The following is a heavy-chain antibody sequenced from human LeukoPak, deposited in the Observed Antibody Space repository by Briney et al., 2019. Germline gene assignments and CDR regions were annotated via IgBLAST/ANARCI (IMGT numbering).Heavy chain of an antibody. CDR3: AREREGSTLS. Sequence: GGSLRLSCAASGFTFDSYAVSWVRQAPGKGLEWVSAISGSGLDTYYADSVKGRFTVSRDNSKNTVYLQMNGLRAEDTAIYYCAREREGSTLSWGQGTLVTVSS. J-gene: IGHJ4*02. D-gene: IGHD5/OR15-5a*01. CDR1: GFTFDSYA. V-gene: IGHV3-23*01. CDR2: ISGSGLDT.